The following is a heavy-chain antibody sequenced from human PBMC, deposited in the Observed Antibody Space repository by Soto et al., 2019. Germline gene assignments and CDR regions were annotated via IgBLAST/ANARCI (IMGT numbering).Heavy chain of an antibody. CDR3: ARDTWLIERITTFDY. J-gene: IGHJ4*02. CDR2: IRYDGTSQ. D-gene: IGHD3-9*01. Sequence: GGSLRLSCTASGFTFSRHGMHWVRQAPGKGLEWVAGIRYDGTSQDSADSVKGRFTISRDNSKNTLYLQMDSLRAEDTAVYFCARDTWLIERITTFDYWGQGALVTVSS. V-gene: IGHV3-33*01. CDR1: GFTFSRHG.